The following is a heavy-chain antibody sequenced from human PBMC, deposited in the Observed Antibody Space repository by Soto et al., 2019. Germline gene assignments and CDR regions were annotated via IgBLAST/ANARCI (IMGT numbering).Heavy chain of an antibody. Sequence: SETMSLTYTVSGGSISSYYWSWIRQPPGKGLEWIGYIYYSGSTNYNPSLKSRVTISVDTSKNQFSLKLSSVTAADTAVYYCARRGIVVVPAAIPQAASSYYYYMDVWGKGTTVTVSS. V-gene: IGHV4-59*08. CDR3: ARRGIVVVPAAIPQAASSYYYYMDV. J-gene: IGHJ6*03. CDR2: IYYSGST. D-gene: IGHD2-2*01. CDR1: GGSISSYY.